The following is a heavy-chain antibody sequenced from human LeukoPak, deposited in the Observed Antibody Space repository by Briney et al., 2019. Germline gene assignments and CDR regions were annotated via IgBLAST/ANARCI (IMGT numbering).Heavy chain of an antibody. CDR3: AKDLWPDYGDFWYFDL. CDR2: ISSGGSTI. J-gene: IGHJ2*01. V-gene: IGHV3-11*01. Sequence: GGSLRLSWAVSGFTFSDYYMSWIRQAPGKGLEWVAYISSGGSTISHADSVKGRFTISRDSSKNTLYLQMNSLRAEDTAVYYCAKDLWPDYGDFWYFDLWGRGPLVTVSS. CDR1: GFTFSDYY. D-gene: IGHD4-17*01.